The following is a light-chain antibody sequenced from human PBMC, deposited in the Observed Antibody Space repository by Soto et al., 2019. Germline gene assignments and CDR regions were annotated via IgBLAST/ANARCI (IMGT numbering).Light chain of an antibody. Sequence: QSVLTQPPSASGSPGQSVTISCTGTSSDVGAYKYVSWYQQYPGKAPKLMIYEVTKRTSGVPERFSGSKSGNTASLTVSGLQAEYEADYYCTSYVGNDIWVFGGGTKLTVL. CDR3: TSYVGNDIWV. V-gene: IGLV2-8*01. J-gene: IGLJ3*02. CDR2: EVT. CDR1: SSDVGAYKY.